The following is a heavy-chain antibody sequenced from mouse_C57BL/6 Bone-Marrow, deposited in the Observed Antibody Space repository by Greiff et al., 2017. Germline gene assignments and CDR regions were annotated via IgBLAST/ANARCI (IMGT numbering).Heavy chain of an antibody. CDR1: GYTFTSYW. J-gene: IGHJ1*03. Sequence: QVQLQQPGAELVMPGASVKLSCKASGYTFTSYWMHWVKQRPGQGLEWIGEIDPSASYTNYNQKFKGKSTLTVDKSSSTAYMRLSSLASADSAVYYCARLDWYFDVWGTGTTVTVSS. V-gene: IGHV1-69*01. CDR2: IDPSASYT. CDR3: ARLDWYFDV.